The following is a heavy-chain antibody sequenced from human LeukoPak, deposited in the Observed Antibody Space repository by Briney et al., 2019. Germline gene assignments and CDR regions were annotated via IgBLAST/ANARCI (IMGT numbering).Heavy chain of an antibody. J-gene: IGHJ6*03. CDR1: GFTFSSYS. CDR2: ISSSSSTI. D-gene: IGHD1-26*01. V-gene: IGHV3-48*01. CDR3: ARVSGAEERPYYMDV. Sequence: PGGSLRLSCAASGFTFSSYSMNWVRQAPGKGLEWVSYISSSSSTIYYADSVKGRFTISRDNAKNSLYLQMNSLRAEDTAVYYCARVSGAEERPYYMDVWGKGTTVTVSS.